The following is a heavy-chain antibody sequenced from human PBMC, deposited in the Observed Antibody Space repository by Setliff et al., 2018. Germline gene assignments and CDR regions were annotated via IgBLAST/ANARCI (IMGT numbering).Heavy chain of an antibody. Sequence: ASVKFSCKASGYTFSSYAMNWVRQAPGQGLEWMGWINTNTGNPTYAQGFTGRFVFSLDTSVSTTYLQISSLKAEDTAVYYCARGEYTSLPSGVYYHMDVWGKGTTVTVSS. CDR3: ARGEYTSLPSGVYYHMDV. J-gene: IGHJ6*03. CDR1: GYTFSSYA. CDR2: INTNTGNP. D-gene: IGHD6-6*01. V-gene: IGHV7-4-1*02.